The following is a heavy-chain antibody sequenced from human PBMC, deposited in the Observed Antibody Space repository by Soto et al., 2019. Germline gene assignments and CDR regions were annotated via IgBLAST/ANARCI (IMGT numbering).Heavy chain of an antibody. Sequence: ASVKVSCKASGYTFTRYYMHWVRQAPGQGLEWMGLINPSGGSITYAQKFRGRVTMARDTSTSTVYMDLSSLRSDDTAVYYCAGDFAAADYWGQGTLVTVSS. D-gene: IGHD6-13*01. CDR1: GYTFTRYY. V-gene: IGHV1-46*01. CDR2: INPSGGSI. J-gene: IGHJ4*02. CDR3: AGDFAAADY.